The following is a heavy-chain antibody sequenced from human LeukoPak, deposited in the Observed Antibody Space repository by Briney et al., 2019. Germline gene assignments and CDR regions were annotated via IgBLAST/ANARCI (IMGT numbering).Heavy chain of an antibody. J-gene: IGHJ3*01. CDR2: ISGGGGST. D-gene: IGHD3-10*01. CDR1: GFTFTSYS. Sequence: PGGSLRLSCAASGFTFTSYSMNWVRQAPGKGLEWVSTISGGGGSTYYADSVKGRFTVSRDNSRNAVYLQMNSLRVEDTAVYYCVKDQYSGSGSYPDAFDFWGQGTVVTVSS. V-gene: IGHV3-23*01. CDR3: VKDQYSGSGSYPDAFDF.